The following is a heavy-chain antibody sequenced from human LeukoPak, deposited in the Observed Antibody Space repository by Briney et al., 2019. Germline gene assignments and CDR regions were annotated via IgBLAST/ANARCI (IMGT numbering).Heavy chain of an antibody. CDR2: INSDGRST. J-gene: IGHJ4*02. V-gene: IGHV3-74*01. CDR3: ARGNTASKYRQFDS. D-gene: IGHD1/OR15-1a*01. Sequence: GGSLRLSCAASGFTFSNYWMHWVRQAPGKGLVWVSRINSDGRSTNYADSVKGRFTISRDNAKDTLYLQMNSLRVEDTGVYYCARGNTASKYRQFDSWGQGILVFVSS. CDR1: GFTFSNYW.